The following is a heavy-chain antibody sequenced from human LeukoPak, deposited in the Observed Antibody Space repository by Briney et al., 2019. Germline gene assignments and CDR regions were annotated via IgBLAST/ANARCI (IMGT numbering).Heavy chain of an antibody. Sequence: PSETLSLTCTVSGGSISSSSYYWGWIRQPPGKGLEWIGNIYYSGSTYYNPSLKSRVTIFVDTSKNQFPLKLSSVTAADTAVYYCASQYYYYYMDVWGKGTTVTVSS. CDR3: ASQYYYYYMDV. CDR1: GGSISSSSYY. CDR2: IYYSGST. J-gene: IGHJ6*03. V-gene: IGHV4-39*01.